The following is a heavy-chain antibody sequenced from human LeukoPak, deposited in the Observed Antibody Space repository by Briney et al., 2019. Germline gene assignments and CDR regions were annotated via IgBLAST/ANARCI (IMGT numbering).Heavy chain of an antibody. V-gene: IGHV4-4*02. CDR3: AREGGFYRPLDY. CDR2: VHLDGRT. Sequence: SETLSLTCGVSGGSVINTNWWTWVRQPPGKGLEWIGEVHLDGRTNYNPSLEGRLTMSVDVSENQVSLKLTSVTAADTAVYYCAREGGFYRPLDYSGQGTLVTVSS. D-gene: IGHD3-3*01. CDR1: GGSVINTNW. J-gene: IGHJ4*02.